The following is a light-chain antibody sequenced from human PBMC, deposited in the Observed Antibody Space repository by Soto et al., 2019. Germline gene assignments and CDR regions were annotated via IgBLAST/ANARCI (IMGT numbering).Light chain of an antibody. V-gene: IGLV2-14*01. CDR3: SLYTSENAYV. J-gene: IGLJ1*01. CDR2: EVS. Sequence: QSVLTQPASVSGSPGQSITISCTGTSSDVGGYKYVSWYQHYPGTAPKLMIYEVSKRPSGVPDRFSGSKSGNTASLTISGLQAADEADYYCSLYTSENAYVFGTGTKV. CDR1: SSDVGGYKY.